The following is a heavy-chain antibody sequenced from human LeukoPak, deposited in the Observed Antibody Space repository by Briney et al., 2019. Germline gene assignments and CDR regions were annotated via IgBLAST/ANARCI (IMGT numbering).Heavy chain of an antibody. Sequence: GGSLRLSCAASGFTFNIYEFNWVRQAPGKGLEWVSYISTSDSTIYYADSVKGRFTISRDNAKNTLYLQMNSLRLEDTAIYYCARGDWWATTIVDLWGQGTLVTVSS. V-gene: IGHV3-48*03. CDR3: ARGDWWATTIVDL. CDR1: GFTFNIYE. D-gene: IGHD1-26*01. CDR2: ISTSDSTI. J-gene: IGHJ5*02.